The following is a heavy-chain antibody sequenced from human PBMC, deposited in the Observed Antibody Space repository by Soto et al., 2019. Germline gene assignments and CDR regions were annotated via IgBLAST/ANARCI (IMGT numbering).Heavy chain of an antibody. V-gene: IGHV1-3*01. CDR2: INAGNGNT. CDR3: AREVRFLEWLLHDYYYYYYMDV. D-gene: IGHD3-3*01. Sequence: ASVKVSCKASGYTFTSYAMHWVRQAPGQRLEWMGWINAGNGNTKYSQKFQGRVTITRDTSASTAYMELSSLRSEDTAVYYRAREVRFLEWLLHDYYYYYYMDVWGKGTTVTVSS. J-gene: IGHJ6*03. CDR1: GYTFTSYA.